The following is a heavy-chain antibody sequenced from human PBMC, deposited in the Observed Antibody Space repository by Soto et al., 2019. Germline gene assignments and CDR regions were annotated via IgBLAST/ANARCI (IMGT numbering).Heavy chain of an antibody. CDR2: ISSSGGVK. J-gene: IGHJ3*02. CDR3: AKDRGPRPDAFDI. D-gene: IGHD3-10*01. Sequence: PGGSLRLSCAASGFTFSSYGMNWVRQAPGKGLEWVSYISSSGGVKYYGDSVKGRFAVSRDNSKNTLYLQMNSLRAEDTAIYYCAKDRGPRPDAFDIWGQGTLVTVSS. CDR1: GFTFSSYG. V-gene: IGHV3-23*01.